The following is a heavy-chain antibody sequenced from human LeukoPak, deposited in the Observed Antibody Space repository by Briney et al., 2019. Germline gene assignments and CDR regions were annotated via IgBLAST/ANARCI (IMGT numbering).Heavy chain of an antibody. D-gene: IGHD3-22*01. V-gene: IGHV3-21*01. Sequence: GGSLRLSCAASGFTFSSYSMNWVRQAPGKGLEWVSSISSSSSYIYYADSVKGRFTISRDNAKNSLYLQMNSLRAEDTAVYYCASHSSGSQEQANWGQGTLVTVSS. CDR1: GFTFSSYS. CDR3: ASHSSGSQEQAN. CDR2: ISSSSSYI. J-gene: IGHJ4*02.